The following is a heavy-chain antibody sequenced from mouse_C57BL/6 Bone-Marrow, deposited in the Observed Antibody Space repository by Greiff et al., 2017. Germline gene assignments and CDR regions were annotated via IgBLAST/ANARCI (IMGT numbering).Heavy chain of an antibody. CDR2: INPGSGGT. D-gene: IGHD2-4*01. CDR1: GYAFTNYL. Sequence: VQLQQSGAELVRPGTSVKVSCKASGYAFTNYLIEWVKQRPGQGLEWIGVINPGSGGTNYNEKFKGKATLTADKSSSTAYMQLSSLTSEDSAVYFCARPYYDSSWFAYWGQGTLVTVSA. J-gene: IGHJ3*01. CDR3: ARPYYDSSWFAY. V-gene: IGHV1-54*01.